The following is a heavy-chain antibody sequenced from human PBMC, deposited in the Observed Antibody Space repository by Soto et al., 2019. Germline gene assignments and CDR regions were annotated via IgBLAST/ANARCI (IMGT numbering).Heavy chain of an antibody. CDR3: AQPFYGDYGLDY. D-gene: IGHD4-17*01. CDR1: GFTFSSYG. V-gene: IGHV3-30*18. CDR2: ISYDGSNK. Sequence: QVQLVESGGGVVQPGRSLRLSCAASGFTFSSYGMHWVRQAPGKGLEWVAVISYDGSNKYYADSVKGRFTISRDNSKNTLYLQMNSLRAEDTAVYYCAQPFYGDYGLDYWGQGTLVTVSS. J-gene: IGHJ4*02.